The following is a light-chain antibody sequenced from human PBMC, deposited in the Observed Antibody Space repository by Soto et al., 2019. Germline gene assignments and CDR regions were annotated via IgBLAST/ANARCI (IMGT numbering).Light chain of an antibody. CDR1: QSVRSN. V-gene: IGKV3-15*01. Sequence: EIVMTQSAATLSVSPGERATLSWRASQSVRSNLAWYQQKPGQAPRLLIYDAFNRATGIPARFSGSGSGTEFTLTISSLQSEDFAVYYCQQYNNWPPLTFGGGTKVDIK. CDR3: QQYNNWPPLT. CDR2: DAF. J-gene: IGKJ4*01.